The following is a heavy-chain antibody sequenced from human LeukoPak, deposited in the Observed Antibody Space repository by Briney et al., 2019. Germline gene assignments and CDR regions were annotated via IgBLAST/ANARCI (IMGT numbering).Heavy chain of an antibody. Sequence: AETLSLTCAVYGGSSSGHYWSWIRHPPGKGLEWIGEIKHSGTTNYHPSLKSRVPISVDMSKNQFSLKLSAVTAADTAVYYCARVIVVLPAASRAPYYYGMDVWGQGTTVTVSS. D-gene: IGHD2-2*01. V-gene: IGHV4-34*01. CDR1: GGSSSGHY. CDR2: IKHSGTT. J-gene: IGHJ6*02. CDR3: ARVIVVLPAASRAPYYYGMDV.